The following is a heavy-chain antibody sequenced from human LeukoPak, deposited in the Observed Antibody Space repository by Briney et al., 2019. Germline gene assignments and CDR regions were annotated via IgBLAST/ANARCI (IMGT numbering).Heavy chain of an antibody. CDR1: GGTFSGYA. Sequence: SVKVSCKASGGTFSGYAISWVRQAPGQGLEWMGGIIPIFGTANYAQKFQGRVTITTDESTSTAYMELSSLRSEDTAVYYCAREGDDYSTHYYMDVWGKGTTVTVSS. D-gene: IGHD4-11*01. CDR2: IIPIFGTA. V-gene: IGHV1-69*05. CDR3: AREGDDYSTHYYMDV. J-gene: IGHJ6*03.